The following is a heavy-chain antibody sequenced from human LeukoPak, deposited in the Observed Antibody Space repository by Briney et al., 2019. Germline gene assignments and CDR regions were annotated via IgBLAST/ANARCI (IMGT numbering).Heavy chain of an antibody. J-gene: IGHJ4*02. V-gene: IGHV5-10-1*01. D-gene: IGHD2-2*01. CDR2: IDPSDSYT. Sequence: GESLKISCKGSGYSFTSYWISWVRPMPGKGLGWMGRIDPSDSYTNYSPSFQGHVTISADKSISTAYLQWSSLKASDTAMYCCARLGGYCSSTSCYFFDWGQGTLVTVSS. CDR3: ARLGGYCSSTSCYFFD. CDR1: GYSFTSYW.